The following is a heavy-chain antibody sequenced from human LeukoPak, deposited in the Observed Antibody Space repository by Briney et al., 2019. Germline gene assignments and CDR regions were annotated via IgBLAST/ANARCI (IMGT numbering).Heavy chain of an antibody. D-gene: IGHD4-17*01. V-gene: IGHV1-69*13. Sequence: SVKVSCKASGYTFTSYAISWVRQAPGQGLEWMGGIIPIFGTANYAQKFQGRVTITADESTSTAYMELSSLRSEDTAVYYCARGGDDYGDYVSWFDPWGQGTLVTVSS. CDR2: IIPIFGTA. J-gene: IGHJ5*02. CDR3: ARGGDDYGDYVSWFDP. CDR1: GYTFTSYA.